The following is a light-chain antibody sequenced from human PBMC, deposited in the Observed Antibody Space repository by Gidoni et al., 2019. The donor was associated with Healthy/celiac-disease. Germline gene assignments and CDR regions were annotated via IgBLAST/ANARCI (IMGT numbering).Light chain of an antibody. CDR3: QQSYSTPFA. CDR2: AAS. Sequence: DIQMTQSPSSLSASVGDRVTITCRASQSISSYLNWYQQKPRQAPKLLIYAASSLQSGVPSRFSGSGSGTDFTLTISSLQPEDFATYYCQQSYSTPFAFGGGTKVEIK. CDR1: QSISSY. V-gene: IGKV1-39*01. J-gene: IGKJ4*01.